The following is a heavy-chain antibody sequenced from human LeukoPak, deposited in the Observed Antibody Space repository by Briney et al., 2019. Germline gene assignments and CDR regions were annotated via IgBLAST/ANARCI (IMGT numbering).Heavy chain of an antibody. CDR3: ARVGGMAVTGRLDY. V-gene: IGHV3-20*04. D-gene: IGHD6-19*01. Sequence: GGSLRLSCAASGFTFDDYGMSWVRQAPGKGLEWVSGINWNGGSTGYADSVKGRFTISRDNAKNSLYLQMNSLRAEDTALYYCARVGGMAVTGRLDYWGQGTLVTVSS. J-gene: IGHJ4*02. CDR2: INWNGGST. CDR1: GFTFDDYG.